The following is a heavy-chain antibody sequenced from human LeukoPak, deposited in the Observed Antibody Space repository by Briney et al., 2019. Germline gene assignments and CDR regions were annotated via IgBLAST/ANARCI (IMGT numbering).Heavy chain of an antibody. J-gene: IGHJ4*02. Sequence: ASVKVSCKASGGTFSSYAISWVRQAPGQGLEWMGGIIPIFGTANYAQKFQDRVTITADESTSTAYMELSSLRSEDTAEYYCARGRTNYYGSGSYRKGFDYWGQGTLVTVSS. CDR3: ARGRTNYYGSGSYRKGFDY. D-gene: IGHD3-10*01. CDR2: IIPIFGTA. CDR1: GGTFSSYA. V-gene: IGHV1-69*13.